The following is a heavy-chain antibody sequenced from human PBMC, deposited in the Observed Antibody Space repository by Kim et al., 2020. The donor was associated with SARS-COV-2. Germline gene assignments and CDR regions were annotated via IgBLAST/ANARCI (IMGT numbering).Heavy chain of an antibody. Sequence: GGSLRLSCAASGFTFSGSAMHWVRQASGKGLEWVGRIRSKANSYATAYAASVKGRFTISRDDSKNTAYLQMNSLKTEDTAVYYCTRPGYSGSYHVDYWGQGTLVTVSS. CDR2: IRSKANSYAT. J-gene: IGHJ4*02. CDR1: GFTFSGSA. CDR3: TRPGYSGSYHVDY. D-gene: IGHD1-26*01. V-gene: IGHV3-73*01.